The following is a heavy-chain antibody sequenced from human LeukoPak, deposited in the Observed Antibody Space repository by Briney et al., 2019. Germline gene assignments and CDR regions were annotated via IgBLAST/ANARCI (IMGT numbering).Heavy chain of an antibody. V-gene: IGHV3-48*03. CDR3: ARDDSSGYYYVDY. J-gene: IGHJ4*02. CDR2: ISSSGTTI. Sequence: GGSLRLSCAASGFTFTTYEMNWVRQAPGKGLEWVSYISSSGTTIYYADSVEGRFTISRDNAKNSLYLQMNSLRAEDTAVYYCARDDSSGYYYVDYWGQGTLVTVSS. D-gene: IGHD3-22*01. CDR1: GFTFTTYE.